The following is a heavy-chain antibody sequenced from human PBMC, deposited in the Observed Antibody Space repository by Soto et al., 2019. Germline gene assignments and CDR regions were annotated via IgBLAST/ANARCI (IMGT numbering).Heavy chain of an antibody. V-gene: IGHV4-34*01. CDR3: AGLFPYVSSRYHLTY. Sequence: PSETLSLTCAVYGGSFSGYYWSWIRQPPGKGLEWIGEINHSGSTNYNPSLKSRVTISVDTSKNQFSLKLSSVTAADTAVFYCAGLFPYVSSRYHLTYLGQGTLVTVSA. CDR2: INHSGST. J-gene: IGHJ4*02. D-gene: IGHD3-22*01. CDR1: GGSFSGYY.